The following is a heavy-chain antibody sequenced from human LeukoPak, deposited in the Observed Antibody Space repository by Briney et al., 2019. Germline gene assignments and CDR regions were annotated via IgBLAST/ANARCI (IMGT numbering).Heavy chain of an antibody. CDR2: IYYSGST. CDR3: ARDDVDTAMAKGFDS. Sequence: SRTLSLTCTVSGGSISSGGYYWSWIRQHPGKGLEWIGYIYYSGSTYYNPSLKSRVTITVDPSKNQFSLKLSSVPAADTAVYYCARDDVDTAMAKGFDSWGQGTLVTVSS. V-gene: IGHV4-31*03. D-gene: IGHD5-18*01. CDR1: GGSISSGGYY. J-gene: IGHJ5*01.